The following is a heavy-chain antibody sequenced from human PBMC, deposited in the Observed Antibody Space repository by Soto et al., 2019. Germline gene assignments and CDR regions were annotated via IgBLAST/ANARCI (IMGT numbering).Heavy chain of an antibody. D-gene: IGHD3-10*01. J-gene: IGHJ6*02. CDR2: IYRSGST. CDR1: GGSISSGGYS. Sequence: QLQLQESGSGLVKPSQTLSLTCAVSGGSISSGGYSWSWIRQPPGKGLEWIGYIYRSGSTYYNPSLKSRVTISVDRSKNQFSLKLSSVTAADTAVYYCARAGYYYGSERNNYYGMDVWGQGTTVTVSS. CDR3: ARAGYYYGSERNNYYGMDV. V-gene: IGHV4-30-2*01.